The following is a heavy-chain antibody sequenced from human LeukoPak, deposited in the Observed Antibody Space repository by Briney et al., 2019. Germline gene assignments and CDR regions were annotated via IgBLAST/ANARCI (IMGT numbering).Heavy chain of an antibody. Sequence: GGSLRLSCAASGFTSSSYAMSWVRQAPGKGLEWVSAISGSGGSTYYADSVKGRFTISRDNSKNTLYLQMNSLRAEDTAVYYCANAGSDYTWFDPWGQGTLVTVSS. J-gene: IGHJ5*02. CDR1: GFTSSSYA. D-gene: IGHD1-26*01. CDR2: ISGSGGST. V-gene: IGHV3-23*01. CDR3: ANAGSDYTWFDP.